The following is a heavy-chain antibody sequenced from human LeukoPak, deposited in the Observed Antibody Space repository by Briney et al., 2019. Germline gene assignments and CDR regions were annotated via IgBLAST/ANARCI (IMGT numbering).Heavy chain of an antibody. J-gene: IGHJ5*02. D-gene: IGHD6-13*01. V-gene: IGHV4-61*02. CDR2: ICSPGT. CDR3: ARSSSWYAWFDP. Sequence: PSQTLSLTCTVSAGSISSGDYYWSWIRQPAGKGLEWIGRICSPGTNYNYNPSLKSRVTISIDTSKNQFSLELTSVTAADTAVYYCARSSSWYAWFDPWGQGALVTVSS. CDR1: AGSISSGDYY.